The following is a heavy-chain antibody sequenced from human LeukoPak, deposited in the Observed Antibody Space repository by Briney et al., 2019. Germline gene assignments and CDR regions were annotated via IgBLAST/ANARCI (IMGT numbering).Heavy chain of an antibody. CDR2: IYTSGST. CDR3: ARGFSVGGFDP. V-gene: IGHV4-4*07. CDR1: GGSISSYY. J-gene: IGHJ5*02. D-gene: IGHD4-23*01. Sequence: PSETLSLTCTVSGGSISSYYWSWIRQPAGKGLEWIGRIYTSGSTNYNPSLKSRVTMSVDTSKNQFSLSLNSVTAADTAIYYCARGFSVGGFDPWGQGTLVTVSS.